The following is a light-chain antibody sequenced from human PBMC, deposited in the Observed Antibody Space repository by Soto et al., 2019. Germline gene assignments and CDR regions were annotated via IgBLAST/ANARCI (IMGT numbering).Light chain of an antibody. Sequence: ENVLTQSAGTLSLSPGERATLSCRATEGVSSNYVAWYHQQPGQAPRLLVYGASSRATGIPDRFSGTGSGTDFNLTISSLEPEDFAVYSCKQRSNWPGTFGQGNKVDIK. V-gene: IGKV3D-20*02. CDR1: EGVSSNY. CDR3: KQRSNWPGT. J-gene: IGKJ1*01. CDR2: GAS.